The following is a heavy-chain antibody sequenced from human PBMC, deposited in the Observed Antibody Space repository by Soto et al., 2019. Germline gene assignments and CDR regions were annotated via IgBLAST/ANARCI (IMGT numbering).Heavy chain of an antibody. V-gene: IGHV1-18*04. J-gene: IGHJ6*02. D-gene: IGHD2-15*01. Sequence: ASVEVSCKASGYTFTSYGISCVRQAPGQVLEWMGWISAYNGNTNYAQKLQGRVTMTTDTSTSTAYMELRSLRSDDTAVYYCARLGNVVVVAATPYYYYYGMDVWGQGTTVTVSS. CDR2: ISAYNGNT. CDR1: GYTFTSYG. CDR3: ARLGNVVVVAATPYYYYYGMDV.